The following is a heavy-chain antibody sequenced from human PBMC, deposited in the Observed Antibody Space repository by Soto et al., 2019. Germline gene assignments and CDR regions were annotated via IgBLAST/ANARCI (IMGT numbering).Heavy chain of an antibody. J-gene: IGHJ5*02. CDR2: ISQTGAT. V-gene: IGHV4-30-2*01. Sequence: SETLSLTXAVSGGSITSGNSYSWAWIRQPPGRGLEWIGSISQTGATSYNPSLKSRVSVSLDKSKNQFSLKLSSVTAADMAVYYCARAVSPYFGTWFDPWGQGTLVTVSS. CDR1: GGSITSGNSYS. CDR3: ARAVSPYFGTWFDP. D-gene: IGHD3-10*01.